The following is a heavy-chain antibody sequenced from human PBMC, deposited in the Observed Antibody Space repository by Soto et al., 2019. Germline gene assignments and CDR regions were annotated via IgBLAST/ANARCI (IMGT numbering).Heavy chain of an antibody. D-gene: IGHD6-25*01. CDR2: ISGLSSYI. CDR1: GFTFSRYV. V-gene: IGHV3-21*06. J-gene: IGHJ6*02. CDR3: ARDPQQRLADSYYYGMDV. Sequence: PGGSLRLSCAASGFTFSRYVMNWVRQAPGKGLELVSSISGLSSYIYYADSVKGRFTVSRDNAKNSLYVQMNSLRAEDTAVYYCARDPQQRLADSYYYGMDVWGQGTTVTVSS.